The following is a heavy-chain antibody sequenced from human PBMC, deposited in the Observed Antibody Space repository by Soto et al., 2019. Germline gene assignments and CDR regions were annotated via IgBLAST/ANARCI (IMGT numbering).Heavy chain of an antibody. J-gene: IGHJ6*03. Sequence: QVQLQESGPGLVKPSETLSLTCTVSGGSISSYYWSWIRQPPGKGLEWIGYIYYSGSTNYNPSLKSRVTISVDTSKNQFSLKLSSVTAADTAVYYCARTPHPYYYMDVWGKGTTVTVSS. CDR1: GGSISSYY. V-gene: IGHV4-59*01. CDR3: ARTPHPYYYMDV. CDR2: IYYSGST.